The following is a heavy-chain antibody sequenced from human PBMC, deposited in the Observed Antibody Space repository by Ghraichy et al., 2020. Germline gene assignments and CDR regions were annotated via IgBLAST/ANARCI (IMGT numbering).Heavy chain of an antibody. CDR2: IIPILGIA. Sequence: SVKVSCKASGGTFSSYAISWVRQAPGQGLEWMGRIIPILGIANYAQKFQGRVTITADKSTSTAYMELSSLRSEDTAVYYCAEASYDFWSGYYFPNDYYYYGMDVWGQGTTVTVSS. CDR1: GGTFSSYA. D-gene: IGHD3-3*01. CDR3: AEASYDFWSGYYFPNDYYYYGMDV. J-gene: IGHJ6*02. V-gene: IGHV1-69*04.